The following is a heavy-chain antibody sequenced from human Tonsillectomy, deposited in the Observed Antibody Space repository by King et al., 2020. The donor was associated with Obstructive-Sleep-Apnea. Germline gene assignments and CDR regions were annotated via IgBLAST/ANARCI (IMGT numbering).Heavy chain of an antibody. CDR3: AKGRGNSYYYYYGMDV. V-gene: IGHV3-23*04. D-gene: IGHD4-23*01. J-gene: IGHJ6*02. CDR1: GFTFSSYA. CDR2: MSGSGGST. Sequence: VQLVESGGGLVQPGGSLRLSCAASGFTFSSYAMSWVRQAPGKGLEWVSAMSGSGGSTYYADSVKGRFTISRDNSKNTLYLHMNSLRAEDTAVYYCAKGRGNSYYYYYGMDVWGQGTTVTVSS.